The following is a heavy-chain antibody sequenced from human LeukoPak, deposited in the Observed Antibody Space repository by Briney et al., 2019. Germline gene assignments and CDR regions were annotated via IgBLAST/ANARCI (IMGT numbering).Heavy chain of an antibody. D-gene: IGHD2/OR15-2a*01. CDR2: IRSETDGGTP. J-gene: IGHJ1*01. Sequence: AGGSLRLSCAASTFTFSNAWMTWVRQAPGKGLEWVGHIRSETDGGTPDYAAPVKGRFTISRDDSKNTLYLQMNSLKTEDTAVYYCTTPTFHWGQGTLVTVSS. V-gene: IGHV3-15*01. CDR3: TTPTFH. CDR1: TFTFSNAW.